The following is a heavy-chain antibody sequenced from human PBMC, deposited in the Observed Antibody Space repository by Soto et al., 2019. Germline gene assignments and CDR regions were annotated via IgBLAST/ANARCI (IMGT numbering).Heavy chain of an antibody. Sequence: QVQLVQSGAEVKKPGSSVKVSCKASGGTFSSYAISWVRQAPGQGLEWMGGIIPIFGTANYAPKFQGRVSITADESTSRPDMDRSSMTAEDPAVYCMGGLSRSGWDVHYFDYGGQGTLVTVSS. CDR2: IIPIFGTA. CDR1: GGTFSSYA. V-gene: IGHV1-69*12. CDR3: GGLSRSGWDVHYFDY. J-gene: IGHJ4*02. D-gene: IGHD6-19*01.